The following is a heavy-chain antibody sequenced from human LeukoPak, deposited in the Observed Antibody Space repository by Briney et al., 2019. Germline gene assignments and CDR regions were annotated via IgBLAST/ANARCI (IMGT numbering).Heavy chain of an antibody. CDR3: ALYCRLSSNYGYYGMDV. J-gene: IGHJ6*02. D-gene: IGHD2-15*01. V-gene: IGHV4-59*08. CDR2: VSFSGST. CDR1: GGSINNYY. Sequence: SETLSLTCIVSGGSINNYYWSWIRQPPGKGLEWIGEVSFSGSTNYNPSLTSRVTISPDTTKNQFSLKLRSVTAADTAVYYCALYCRLSSNYGYYGMDVWGQGTTVTVSS.